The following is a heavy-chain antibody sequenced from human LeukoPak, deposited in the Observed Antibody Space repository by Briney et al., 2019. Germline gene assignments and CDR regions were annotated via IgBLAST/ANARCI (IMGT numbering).Heavy chain of an antibody. CDR2: IYYSGGT. D-gene: IGHD1-26*01. Sequence: SETLSLTCTVSGASIRSYYWSWIRQPPGKGLEWIGYIYYSGGTNYNPSLKSRVTISVDTLKNQFSLKLRSVTAADTAVYFCARRFRYSGTYPPTFDIWGQGTMVTVSS. J-gene: IGHJ3*02. CDR1: GASIRSYY. V-gene: IGHV4-59*01. CDR3: ARRFRYSGTYPPTFDI.